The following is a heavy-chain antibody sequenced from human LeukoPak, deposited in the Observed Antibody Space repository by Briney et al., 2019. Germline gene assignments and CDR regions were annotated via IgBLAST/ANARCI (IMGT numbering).Heavy chain of an antibody. CDR1: GGSFSGYY. CDR3: ARGTQRTVTTPKPFVY. V-gene: IGHV4-34*01. J-gene: IGHJ4*02. Sequence: SETLSLTCAVYGGSFSGYYWSWIRQPPGKGLEWIGEINHSGSTNYNPSLKSRVTISVDTSKNQFSLKLSSVTAADTAVYYCARGTQRTVTTPKPFVYWGQGTLVTVSP. CDR2: INHSGST. D-gene: IGHD4-17*01.